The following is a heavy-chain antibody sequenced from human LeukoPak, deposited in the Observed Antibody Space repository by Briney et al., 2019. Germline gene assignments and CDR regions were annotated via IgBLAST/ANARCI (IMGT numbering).Heavy chain of an antibody. J-gene: IGHJ4*02. D-gene: IGHD6-19*01. Sequence: GGSLRLSCVASGFTFNTYEMNWVRQAPGRGLEWVSNIRSSGSDINYADSVKGRFTISRDDAKNSMYLHMNSLRDEDTAVYYCARDLPPGSSGWYLGYWGQGTLVTVSS. V-gene: IGHV3-48*03. CDR2: IRSSGSDI. CDR3: ARDLPPGSSGWYLGY. CDR1: GFTFNTYE.